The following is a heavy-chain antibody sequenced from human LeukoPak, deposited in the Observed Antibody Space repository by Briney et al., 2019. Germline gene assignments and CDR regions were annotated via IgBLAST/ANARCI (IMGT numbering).Heavy chain of an antibody. D-gene: IGHD2-15*01. CDR2: IWYDGSNK. V-gene: IGHV3-33*01. CDR3: ARDLVAAGGRDY. CDR1: GFTFSSYG. Sequence: GGSLRVSCAASGFTFSSYGMHWVRQAPGKGLEWVAVIWYDGSNKYYADSVKGRFTISRDNSKNTLYLQMNSLRAEDTAVYYCARDLVAAGGRDYWGQGTLVTVSS. J-gene: IGHJ4*02.